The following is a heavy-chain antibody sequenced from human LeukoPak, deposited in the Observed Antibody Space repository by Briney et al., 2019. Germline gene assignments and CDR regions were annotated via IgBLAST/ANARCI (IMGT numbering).Heavy chain of an antibody. CDR2: ISGSGGRT. CDR1: GFTFSSYA. Sequence: GGSLRLSCAASGFTFSSYAMNWVRQAPGKGLEWVSGISGSGGRTSYADSVKGRFTISRDSSKNALYLQMNSLRVEDTAVYYCAKDYYDGSGYYRNFDYWGQGTLVTVSS. J-gene: IGHJ4*02. V-gene: IGHV3-23*01. CDR3: AKDYYDGSGYYRNFDY. D-gene: IGHD3-22*01.